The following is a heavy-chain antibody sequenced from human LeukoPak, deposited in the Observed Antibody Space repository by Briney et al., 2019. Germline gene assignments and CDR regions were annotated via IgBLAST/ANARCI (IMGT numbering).Heavy chain of an antibody. V-gene: IGHV3-11*01. CDR2: ISSSGSTI. D-gene: IGHD4-11*01. Sequence: GGSLRLSCAASGFTFSDYYMSWIRQAPGKGREWVSYISSSGSTIYYADSVKGRSTISRDNAKNSLYLQMNSLGAEDTAVYYCARDYSNHYYYYYYMDVWGKGTTVTVSS. J-gene: IGHJ6*03. CDR1: GFTFSDYY. CDR3: ARDYSNHYYYYYYMDV.